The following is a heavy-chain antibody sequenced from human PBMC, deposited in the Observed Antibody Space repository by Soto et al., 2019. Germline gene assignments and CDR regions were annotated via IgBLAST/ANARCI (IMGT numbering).Heavy chain of an antibody. CDR3: STISHSFIDYFHH. CDR2: ISSTGSTT. J-gene: IGHJ1*01. CDR1: GFTFSKFE. D-gene: IGHD3-9*01. V-gene: IGHV3-48*03. Sequence: GGSLRLSCAASGFTFSKFEMNWFRQAPGKGLEWISYISSTGSTTHYADSVKGRFTISRDNAKNSVYLQMNSLRAEDTAVYYCSTISHSFIDYFHHWGQGALVTVSS.